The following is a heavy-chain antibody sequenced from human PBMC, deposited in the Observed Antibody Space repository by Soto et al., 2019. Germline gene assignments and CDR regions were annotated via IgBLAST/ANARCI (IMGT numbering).Heavy chain of an antibody. CDR3: ASAMGVNDNGDYVDY. V-gene: IGHV1-18*01. D-gene: IGHD5-18*01. CDR2: ISGYNGNT. Sequence: QVQLVQSGAEVKKPGASVKVSCKASGYTFTNYGVSWVRQAPGQGLEWMGWISGYNGNTKYAQKVQGRVSMTIDTSTSTAYMELGSLRSDDPAVYYCASAMGVNDNGDYVDYWGQGSRVTVSS. CDR1: GYTFTNYG. J-gene: IGHJ4*02.